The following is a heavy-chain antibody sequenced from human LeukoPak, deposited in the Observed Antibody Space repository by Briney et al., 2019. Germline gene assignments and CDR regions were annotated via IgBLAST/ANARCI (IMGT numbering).Heavy chain of an antibody. CDR1: GLTFSVSA. CDR2: IKTKADNYAA. D-gene: IGHD6-25*01. CDR3: THPAYYYNVDV. V-gene: IGHV3-73*01. J-gene: IGHJ6*04. Sequence: GGSLRLSCSASGLTFSVSAIHWVRQASGKGLEWVGRIKTKADNYAAAYAASVKGRFTISRDDSTNTAYLQMNSLKTEDTAVYYCTHPAYYYNVDVWGKGNPGHRLL.